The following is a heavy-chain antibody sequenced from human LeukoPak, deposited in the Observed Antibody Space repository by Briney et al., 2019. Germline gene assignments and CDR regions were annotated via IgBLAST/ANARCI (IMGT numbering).Heavy chain of an antibody. V-gene: IGHV1-69-2*01. CDR1: GYTFTDYY. D-gene: IGHD2-21*01. CDR2: IDPEDGET. J-gene: IGHJ4*02. CDR3: ATDRFVVHVAGVDY. Sequence: ASVKVSCKVSGYTFTDYYMHWVQQAPGKGRDWMGLIDPEDGETRYAEKFQGRVTITADTSTDTAYMELSSLRSEDTAVYYSATDRFVVHVAGVDYWGQGTLVTVSS.